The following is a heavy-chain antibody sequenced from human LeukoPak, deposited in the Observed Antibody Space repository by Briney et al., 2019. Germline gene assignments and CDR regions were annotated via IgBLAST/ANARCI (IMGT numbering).Heavy chain of an antibody. V-gene: IGHV3-30*14. CDR1: GFTFSSYA. J-gene: IGHJ4*02. Sequence: GTSLRLSCAASGFTFSSYAMHWVRQAPGKGLEWVAVISYDGSHKYYADSVEGRFTISRDSSNNALYLQMSSLRAEDTAVYYCVSSRDGYNSPFDYWGQGTLVIVSS. D-gene: IGHD5-24*01. CDR3: VSSRDGYNSPFDY. CDR2: ISYDGSHK.